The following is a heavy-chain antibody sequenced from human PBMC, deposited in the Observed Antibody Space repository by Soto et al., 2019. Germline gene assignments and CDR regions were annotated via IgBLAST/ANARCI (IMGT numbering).Heavy chain of an antibody. V-gene: IGHV1-18*04. CDR3: ARDEWQLSTYYYYDSSGHHAAFDI. CDR1: GYTFSNYA. CDR2: ISSYNSNNGDT. Sequence: ASVKVSCKTSGYTFSNYAISWVRQAPGQGLEWMGWISSYNSNNGDTKSAQMLQGRVTMTIDTSATTAYMELSSLRSEDTAVYYCARDEWQLSTYYYYDSSGHHAAFDIWGQGTMVTVSS. D-gene: IGHD3-22*01. J-gene: IGHJ3*02.